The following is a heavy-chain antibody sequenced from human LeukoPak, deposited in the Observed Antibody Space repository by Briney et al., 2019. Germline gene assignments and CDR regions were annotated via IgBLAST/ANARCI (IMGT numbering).Heavy chain of an antibody. CDR1: GYTFTSYA. CDR3: ARGVAAGPDYYYYYGMDV. CDR2: INAGNGNT. J-gene: IGHJ6*02. Sequence: ASVKVSCKASGYTFTSYAMHWVRQAPGQRLEWMGWINAGNGNTKYSQKFQARVTITRDTSAGTAYMELSSLRSEDTAVYYCARGVAAGPDYYYYYGMDVWGQGTTVTVSS. D-gene: IGHD2-15*01. V-gene: IGHV1-3*01.